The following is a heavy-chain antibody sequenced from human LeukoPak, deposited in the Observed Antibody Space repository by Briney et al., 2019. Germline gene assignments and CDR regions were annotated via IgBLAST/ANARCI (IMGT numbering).Heavy chain of an antibody. D-gene: IGHD5-12*01. Sequence: PGGSLRLSCAASGFTFSSYGMHWVRQAPGKGLEWVAVISYDGSNKYYADSVKGRFTISRDNSKNTLYLQMNSLRAEDTAVYYCAKDTGLRDALDIWGQGTMVTVSS. CDR1: GFTFSSYG. V-gene: IGHV3-30*18. J-gene: IGHJ3*02. CDR3: AKDTGLRDALDI. CDR2: ISYDGSNK.